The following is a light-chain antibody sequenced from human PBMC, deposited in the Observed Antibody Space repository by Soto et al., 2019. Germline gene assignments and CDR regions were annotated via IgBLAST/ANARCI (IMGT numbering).Light chain of an antibody. CDR2: GGS. V-gene: IGKV3-15*01. J-gene: IGKJ1*01. CDR3: QQYGNWPPWT. CDR1: QSVSSY. Sequence: EIVMTQSPATLSASPGERAALSCRASQSVSSYLAWYQQKPGQAPRLLIYGGSTRATGIPARFSGSGSGTEFTLIISSLQSEDFAVYYCQQYGNWPPWTFGQGTKVEIK.